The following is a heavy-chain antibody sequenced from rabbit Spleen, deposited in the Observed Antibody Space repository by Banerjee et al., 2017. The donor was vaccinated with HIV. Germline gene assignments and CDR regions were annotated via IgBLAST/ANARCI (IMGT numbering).Heavy chain of an antibody. J-gene: IGHJ3*01. CDR3: ARDDGGYSYYTDL. CDR1: GFSFSSNYY. CDR2: IYAGSSGST. V-gene: IGHV1S45*01. Sequence: QEQLVESGGGLVQPEGSLTLTCTASGFSFSSNYYMCWVRQAPGKGLEWIGCIYAGSSGSTYYASWAKGRFTISKTSSTTVTLQMTSLTAADTATYFCARDDGGYSYYTDLWGQGTLVTVS. D-gene: IGHD8-1*01.